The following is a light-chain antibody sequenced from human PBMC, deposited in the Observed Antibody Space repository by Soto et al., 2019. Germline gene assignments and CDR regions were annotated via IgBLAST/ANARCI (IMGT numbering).Light chain of an antibody. CDR1: QIVGGAT. Sequence: EIVLTQSPGTLSLSPGERATLSCRASQIVGGATLAWFQQRPGQAPRLVIYGASNRAAGIPDRFSGSGSGTDFTLTVSRLEPEDFARYYCQQYHWAPDTFGQGTRLEMK. CDR2: GAS. V-gene: IGKV3-20*01. J-gene: IGKJ5*01. CDR3: QQYHWAPDT.